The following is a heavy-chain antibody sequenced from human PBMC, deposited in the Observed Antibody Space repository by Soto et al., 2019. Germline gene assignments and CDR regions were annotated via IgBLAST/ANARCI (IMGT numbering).Heavy chain of an antibody. CDR2: TYYRSKWYT. J-gene: IGHJ5*02. Sequence: SQTLSLTCALSGDSVSSTSAAWNWIRQSPSRGLEWLGRTYYRSKWYTDYAVSVKSRITINPDTSKNQFSLQLNSVTPEDTAVYYCARGGYGYSSSWHNWFDPWGQGTLVTVSS. V-gene: IGHV6-1*01. D-gene: IGHD6-13*01. CDR3: ARGGYGYSSSWHNWFDP. CDR1: GDSVSSTSAA.